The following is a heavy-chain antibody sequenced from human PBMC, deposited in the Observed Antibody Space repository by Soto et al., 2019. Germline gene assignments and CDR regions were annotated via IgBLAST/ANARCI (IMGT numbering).Heavy chain of an antibody. CDR3: ARYLPGYCSGGSCYRAYYYYYMDV. Sequence: GGSLRLSCAASGFTFSSYSMNWVRQAPGKGLEWVSYISSSSSTIYYADSVKGRFTISRDNAKNSLYLQMNSLRAEDTAVYYCARYLPGYCSGGSCYRAYYYYYMDVWGKGTTVTVSS. CDR1: GFTFSSYS. CDR2: ISSSSSTI. J-gene: IGHJ6*03. D-gene: IGHD2-15*01. V-gene: IGHV3-48*01.